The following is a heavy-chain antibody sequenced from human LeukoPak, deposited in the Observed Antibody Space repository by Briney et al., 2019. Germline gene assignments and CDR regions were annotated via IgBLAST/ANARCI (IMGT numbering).Heavy chain of an antibody. V-gene: IGHV3-48*04. J-gene: IGHJ4*02. CDR3: AIVATRGPFDC. Sequence: SCMASGGTFISYAMSGVRQAPARGVAWVSYINTNSDTIYYADSVQGRVTIPRDTAKNKLYVQMNGLRAEDTAVYYCAIVATRGPFDCWGEGSLVTVSS. CDR2: INTNSDTI. D-gene: IGHD1-26*01. CDR1: GGTFISYA.